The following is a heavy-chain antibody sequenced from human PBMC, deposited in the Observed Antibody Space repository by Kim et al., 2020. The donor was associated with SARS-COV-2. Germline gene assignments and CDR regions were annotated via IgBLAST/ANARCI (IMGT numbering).Heavy chain of an antibody. CDR2: ISGSGGST. CDR3: ANVATIWGRSY. V-gene: IGHV3-23*01. D-gene: IGHD3-16*01. J-gene: IGHJ4*02. CDR1: GFTFSSYA. Sequence: GGSLRLSCAASGFTFSSYAMSWVRQAPGKELEWVSAISGSGGSTYYADSVKGRFTISRDNSKNTLYLQMNSLRAEDTAVYYCANVATIWGRSYWGQGTLVTVSS.